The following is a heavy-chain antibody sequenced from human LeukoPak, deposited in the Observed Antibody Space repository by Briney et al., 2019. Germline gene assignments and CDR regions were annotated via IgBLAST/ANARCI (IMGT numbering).Heavy chain of an antibody. D-gene: IGHD3-10*01. CDR1: GGSISSYY. CDR3: ARVSTQPGSSSYYFDY. J-gene: IGHJ4*02. V-gene: IGHV4-4*07. Sequence: PSETLSLTCTVSGGSISSYYWSWIRQPAGKGLEWIGRIYSTGSTNYNPSLKSRVTMSVDTSKNQFSLKVTSVTAADTAVYYCARVSTQPGSSSYYFDYWGQGTLVTVSS. CDR2: IYSTGST.